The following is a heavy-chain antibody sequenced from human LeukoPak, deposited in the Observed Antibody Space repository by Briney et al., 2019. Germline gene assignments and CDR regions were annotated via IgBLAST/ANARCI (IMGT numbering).Heavy chain of an antibody. J-gene: IGHJ5*02. D-gene: IGHD2-2*01. CDR3: ARHSARYCSSTSCPGWFDP. V-gene: IGHV5-51*01. CDR1: GYSFTSYW. CDR2: IYPGDSDT. Sequence: GESLRISCKGSGYSFTSYWIGWVRQMPGKGLEWMGIIYPGDSDTRYSPSFQGQVTISADKSISTAYLQWSSLKASDTAMYYCARHSARYCSSTSCPGWFDPWGQGTLVTVSS.